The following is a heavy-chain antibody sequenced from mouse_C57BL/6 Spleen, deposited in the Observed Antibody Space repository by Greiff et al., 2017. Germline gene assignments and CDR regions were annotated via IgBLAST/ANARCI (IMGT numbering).Heavy chain of an antibody. CDR2: ISDGGSYT. V-gene: IGHV5-4*01. Sequence: EVQGVESGGGLVKPGGSLKLSCAASGFTFSSYAMSWVRQTPEKRLEWVATISDGGSYTYYPDNVKGRFTISRDNAKNNLYLQMSHLKSEDTAMYYCASPIYDGYYIYAMDYWGQGTSVTVSS. J-gene: IGHJ4*01. D-gene: IGHD2-3*01. CDR3: ASPIYDGYYIYAMDY. CDR1: GFTFSSYA.